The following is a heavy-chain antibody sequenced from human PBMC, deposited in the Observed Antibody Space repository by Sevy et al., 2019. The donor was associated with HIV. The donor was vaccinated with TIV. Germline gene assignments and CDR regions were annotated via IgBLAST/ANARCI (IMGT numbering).Heavy chain of an antibody. D-gene: IGHD2-15*01. Sequence: QLGGSLRLSCRVSGFTFIKHAMHWVRQAPGKGLEWVALVSYDGSREYYTDSVKGRFTIFRDSSKNTLALQMDSLRPDDTAVYYCARDRDRYCDSGNCYYLDSWGQGTLVTVSP. CDR2: VSYDGSRE. V-gene: IGHV3-30*10. CDR1: GFTFIKHA. J-gene: IGHJ4*02. CDR3: ARDRDRYCDSGNCYYLDS.